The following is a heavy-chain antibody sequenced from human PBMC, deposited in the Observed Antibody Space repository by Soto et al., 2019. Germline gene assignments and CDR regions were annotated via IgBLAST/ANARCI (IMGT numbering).Heavy chain of an antibody. D-gene: IGHD3-16*02. V-gene: IGHV1-69*13. Sequence: ASVKVSCKASGGTFSSYAISWVRQAPGQGLEWMGGIIPIFGTANYAQKFQGRVTITADESTSTAYMELSSLRSEDTAVYYCARVNMITFGGVIVNDAFDIWGQGTMVTVSS. CDR2: IIPIFGTA. J-gene: IGHJ3*02. CDR3: ARVNMITFGGVIVNDAFDI. CDR1: GGTFSSYA.